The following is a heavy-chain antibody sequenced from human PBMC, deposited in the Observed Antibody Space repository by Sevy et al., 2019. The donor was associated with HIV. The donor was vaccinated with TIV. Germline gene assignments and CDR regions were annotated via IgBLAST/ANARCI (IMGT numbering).Heavy chain of an antibody. CDR3: TTVGFANWGSEALDI. CDR1: GFTFSIIY. CDR2: MKSKTDGGTT. V-gene: IGHV3-15*01. Sequence: GGSLRLSCAASGFTFSIIYMNWVRQSPGKGLEWVGRMKSKTDGGTTDYAAPVNDRFTMSRDNSKNTLYLQMNSRIADDTTVYYCTTVGFANWGSEALDIWGEGTMVTVSS. J-gene: IGHJ3*02. D-gene: IGHD3-10*01.